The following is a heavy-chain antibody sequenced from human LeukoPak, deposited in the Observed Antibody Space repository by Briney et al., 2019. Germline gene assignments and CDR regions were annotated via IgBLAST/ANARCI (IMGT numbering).Heavy chain of an antibody. CDR2: IYSGGST. J-gene: IGHJ3*02. Sequence: GGSLRPSCAASGFTVSSNYMSWVRQAPGKGLEWVSIIYSGGSTFYADSVKGRFTISRDNSKNTLYLQMNSLRAEDTTVYYCARGGSYLSAFDIWGQGTMVTVSS. CDR1: GFTVSSNY. V-gene: IGHV3-53*01. D-gene: IGHD1-26*01. CDR3: ARGGSYLSAFDI.